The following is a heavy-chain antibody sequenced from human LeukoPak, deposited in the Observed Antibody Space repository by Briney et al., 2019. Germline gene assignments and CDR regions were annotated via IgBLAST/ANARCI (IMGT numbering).Heavy chain of an antibody. Sequence: SVKVSFKASRGSFSRYGFSWVRQAPGQGREWMGGIIPIFGTANYAQKFQGRVTITADGSTSTAYMEPSSLRSEDTAVYYCAREVYGSGNAFDIWGQGTLVTVSS. V-gene: IGHV1-69*13. CDR3: AREVYGSGNAFDI. D-gene: IGHD3-10*01. CDR2: IIPIFGTA. CDR1: RGSFSRYG. J-gene: IGHJ3*02.